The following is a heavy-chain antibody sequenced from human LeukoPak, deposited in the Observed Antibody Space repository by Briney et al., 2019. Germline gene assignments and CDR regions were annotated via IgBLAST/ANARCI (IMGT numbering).Heavy chain of an antibody. V-gene: IGHV1-46*01. Sequence: ASVKVSCKASGYTFTSYYMHWVRQAPGQGLEWMGIINPSGGSTSYAQKFQGRVTISVDTSKNQFSLKLNSVTAADTAVYYCARALYDSSGPYHGWGQGTLVTVSS. CDR2: INPSGGST. J-gene: IGHJ4*02. CDR3: ARALYDSSGPYHG. CDR1: GYTFTSYY. D-gene: IGHD3-22*01.